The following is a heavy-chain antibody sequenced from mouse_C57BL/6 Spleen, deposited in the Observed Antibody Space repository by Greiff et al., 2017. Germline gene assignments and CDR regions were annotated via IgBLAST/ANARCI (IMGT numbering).Heavy chain of an antibody. Sequence: VKLQQSGAELARPGASVKLSCKASGYTFTSYGISWVKQRTGQGLEWIGEIYPSSGNTYYNEKFKGKATLTADKSSSTAYMELRSLTSEDSAVYFWASVAGDYFDYWGQGTTLTVSS. J-gene: IGHJ2*01. CDR3: ASVAGDYFDY. CDR1: GYTFTSYG. D-gene: IGHD1-1*01. V-gene: IGHV1-81*01. CDR2: IYPSSGNT.